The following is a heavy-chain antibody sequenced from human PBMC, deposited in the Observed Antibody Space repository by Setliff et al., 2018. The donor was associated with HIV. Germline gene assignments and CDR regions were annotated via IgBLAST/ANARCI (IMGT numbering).Heavy chain of an antibody. J-gene: IGHJ5*02. V-gene: IGHV1-3*01. Sequence: ASVKVSCKASGYSFTRNFVHWVRQAPGQRLEWMGWINAGNGNTKYSQKFQGRVTISRDTSASTVYMALNSLRSEDTAVYYCARDIGTVWHNWFDPWGQGTLVTVAS. CDR1: GYSFTRNF. CDR3: ARDIGTVWHNWFDP. D-gene: IGHD3-16*02. CDR2: INAGNGNT.